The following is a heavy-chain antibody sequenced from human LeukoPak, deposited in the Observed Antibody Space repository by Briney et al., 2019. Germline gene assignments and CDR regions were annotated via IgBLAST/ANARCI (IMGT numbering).Heavy chain of an antibody. CDR3: ARGGSSDWYENAFDI. V-gene: IGHV3-7*01. D-gene: IGHD6-19*01. CDR2: IKQDGSEK. J-gene: IGHJ3*02. CDR1: GFTFSSYW. Sequence: GGSLRLSCAASGFTFSSYWMSWVRQAQGKGLEWVANIKQDGSEKYYVDSVKGRFTISRDNAKNSLYLHMNSLRAEDTAVYYCARGGSSDWYENAFDIWGQGTMVTVSS.